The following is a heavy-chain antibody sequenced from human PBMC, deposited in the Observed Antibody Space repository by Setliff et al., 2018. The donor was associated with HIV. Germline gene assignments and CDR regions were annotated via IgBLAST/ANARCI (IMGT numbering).Heavy chain of an antibody. Sequence: GASLSPSCAASGFTLSNAWISWVRQAPGKGLEWVGRIRSKTAGGTTNYAAPVKDRFTTSRDDSMNTLYLQMSSLKTYDTAVYYCLVGVAFASWGQGTLVTVSS. D-gene: IGHD2-21*01. J-gene: IGHJ4*02. CDR3: LVGVAFAS. V-gene: IGHV3-15*01. CDR2: IRSKTAGGTT. CDR1: GFTLSNAW.